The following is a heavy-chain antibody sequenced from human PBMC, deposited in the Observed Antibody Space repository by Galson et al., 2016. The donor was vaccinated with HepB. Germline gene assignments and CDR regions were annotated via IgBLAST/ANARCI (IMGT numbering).Heavy chain of an antibody. Sequence: SLRLSCAASGFTFAYAWMNWVRQAPGKGLEWVGRIKNKADGGTVDYAAPVKGRFTISRDDSKNTLYLQMNSLEIEDTAIYYCTKVLAYYQYDMDVGGRGSTVTVSS. CDR1: GFTFAYAW. CDR2: IKNKADGGTV. J-gene: IGHJ6*03. V-gene: IGHV3-15*01. CDR3: TKVLAYYQYDMDV. D-gene: IGHD4/OR15-4a*01.